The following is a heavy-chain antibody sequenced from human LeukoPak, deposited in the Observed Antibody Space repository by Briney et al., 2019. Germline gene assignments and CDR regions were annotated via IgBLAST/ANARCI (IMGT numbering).Heavy chain of an antibody. Sequence: GGSLRLSCVASESTFRVYGMHWVRQAPGKGLEWVSSISSSSSYIYYADSVKGRFTISRDNAKNSLYLQMNSLRAEDTAVYYCARNKKGDRYTYGHDSWGQGTLVTVSS. J-gene: IGHJ4*02. CDR3: ARNKKGDRYTYGHDS. D-gene: IGHD5-18*01. CDR1: ESTFRVYG. CDR2: ISSSSSYI. V-gene: IGHV3-21*01.